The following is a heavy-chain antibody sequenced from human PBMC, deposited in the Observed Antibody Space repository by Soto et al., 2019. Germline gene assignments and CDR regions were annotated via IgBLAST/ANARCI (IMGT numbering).Heavy chain of an antibody. CDR2: IRSKAKSYAT. Sequence: GGSLRLSCAASGFTFSGSAMHRVRQASGKGLEWVGRIRSKAKSYATVYAASVKGRFTISRDDSKNTAYLQMNSLKTEDTAVYYCTRLGIAAAGTDYWGQGTLVTVSS. J-gene: IGHJ4*02. CDR3: TRLGIAAAGTDY. V-gene: IGHV3-73*01. D-gene: IGHD6-13*01. CDR1: GFTFSGSA.